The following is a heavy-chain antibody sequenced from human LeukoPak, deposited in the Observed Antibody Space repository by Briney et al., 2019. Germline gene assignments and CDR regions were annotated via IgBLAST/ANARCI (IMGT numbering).Heavy chain of an antibody. V-gene: IGHV4-39*01. J-gene: IGHJ4*02. CDR2: IYYSGST. CDR1: GGSISGSDYY. CDR3: ARLFRGVGY. D-gene: IGHD3-16*01. Sequence: SSETLSFTCTVSGGSISGSDYYWGWIRQPPGKGLEWIGSIYYSGSTYYNSSLKSRVSISVDTSRNQFSLKLSSVTAADTALSYCARLFRGVGYWGQGTLVTVSS.